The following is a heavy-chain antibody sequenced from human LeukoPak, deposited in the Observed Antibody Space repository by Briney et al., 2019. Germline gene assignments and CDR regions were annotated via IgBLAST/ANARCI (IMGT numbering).Heavy chain of an antibody. J-gene: IGHJ4*02. V-gene: IGHV4-59*01. CDR3: ARTEYFFDH. CDR2: IYYSGST. D-gene: IGHD3-10*01. Sequence: SETLSLTCTVSGGSFSSYYWSWIRQPPGKRLEWIGYIYYSGSTNYNPSLKSRVSMSVDTSKNQFSLNLNSVTAADTAVYYCARTEYFFDHWGQETLVTVSS. CDR1: GGSFSSYY.